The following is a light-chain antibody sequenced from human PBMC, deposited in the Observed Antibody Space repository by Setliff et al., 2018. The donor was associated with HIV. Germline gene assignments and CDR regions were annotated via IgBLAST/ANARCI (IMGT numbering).Light chain of an antibody. Sequence: QSVLAQPASVSGSPGQSITISCTGTSSDVGRYNYVSWYQQHPGKTPNLIIYGVSKWPSGVSNRFSASKSGNTASLTISGLQAEDEADYYCCSYTSISTYVFGTGTKVTVL. V-gene: IGLV2-14*03. CDR2: GVS. CDR1: SSDVGRYNY. CDR3: CSYTSISTYV. J-gene: IGLJ1*01.